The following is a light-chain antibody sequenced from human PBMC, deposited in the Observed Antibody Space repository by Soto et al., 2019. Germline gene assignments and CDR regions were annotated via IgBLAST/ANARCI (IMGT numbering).Light chain of an antibody. J-gene: IGKJ5*01. Sequence: EIVLTQSPATLSLSPGERATLSCGASQGVSSYLAWYQQKPGQAPRLLIFDASNRATGIPARFSGSGSGTNFTLTISSLEPEDFAVYYCQQRSDWPITFGQGTRLEIK. CDR3: QQRSDWPIT. CDR2: DAS. CDR1: QGVSSY. V-gene: IGKV3-11*01.